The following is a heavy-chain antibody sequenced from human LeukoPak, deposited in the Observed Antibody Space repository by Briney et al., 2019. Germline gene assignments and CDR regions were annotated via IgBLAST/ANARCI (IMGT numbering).Heavy chain of an antibody. CDR3: ARGSYYDSSGYYYDY. CDR2: INPNSGGT. D-gene: IGHD3-22*01. CDR1: GYTFTGYY. Sequence: ASVKVSCKASGYTFTGYYMHWVRQAPGQGPEWMGWINPNSGGTNYAQKFQGRVTMTRDTSISTAYMELSRLRSDDTAVYYCARGSYYDSSGYYYDYWGQGTLVTVSS. V-gene: IGHV1-2*02. J-gene: IGHJ4*02.